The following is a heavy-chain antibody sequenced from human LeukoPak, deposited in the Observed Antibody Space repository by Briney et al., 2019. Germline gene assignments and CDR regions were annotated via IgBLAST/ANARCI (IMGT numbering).Heavy chain of an antibody. CDR2: FFDSGST. Sequence: SETLSLTCTVSGDSISSHYWSWIRQPPGKGLEWMGFFFDSGSTNYKSSLQSRVTMSVDTSKSQFSLKLSSVTAADTAVYYCARVLQNYYHLDVWGTGTTVTVSS. CDR3: ARVLQNYYHLDV. CDR1: GDSISSHY. J-gene: IGHJ6*03. D-gene: IGHD2/OR15-2a*01. V-gene: IGHV4-59*11.